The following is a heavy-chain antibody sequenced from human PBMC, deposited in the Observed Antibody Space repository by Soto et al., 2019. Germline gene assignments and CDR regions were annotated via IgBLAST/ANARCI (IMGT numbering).Heavy chain of an antibody. J-gene: IGHJ6*02. CDR2: IGTAGDT. D-gene: IGHD2-21*02. CDR1: GFTFSSYD. CDR3: TLQGDSHGMDV. Sequence: EVQLVESGGGLVQPGGSLRLSCAASGFTFSSYDMHWVRQATGKGLEWVSAIGTAGDTYYPGSVKGRFTISRENAKNSLYLQMNSLRAEDTAVYYCTLQGDSHGMDVWGQGTTVTVSS. V-gene: IGHV3-13*01.